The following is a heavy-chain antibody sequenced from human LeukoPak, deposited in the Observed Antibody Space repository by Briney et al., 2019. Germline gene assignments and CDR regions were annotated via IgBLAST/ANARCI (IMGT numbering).Heavy chain of an antibody. Sequence: PGGSLRLSCAASGFTFSSYAMSWVRQAPGKGLEWVSAISASGDTIYFADSVKGRFTISRDNAKNSLYLQMSSLRAEDTAVCYCARDYASDYWGQGTLVTVSS. V-gene: IGHV3-23*01. D-gene: IGHD3-10*01. CDR1: GFTFSSYA. J-gene: IGHJ4*02. CDR3: ARDYASDY. CDR2: ISASGDTI.